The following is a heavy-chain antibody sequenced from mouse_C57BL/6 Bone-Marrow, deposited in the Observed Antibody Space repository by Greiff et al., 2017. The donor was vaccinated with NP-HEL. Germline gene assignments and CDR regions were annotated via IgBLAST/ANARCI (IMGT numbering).Heavy chain of an antibody. CDR1: GYTFTSYG. Sequence: VKLQESGAELARPGASVKLSCKASGYTFTSYGISWVKQRTGQGLEWIGEIYPRSGNTYYNEKFKGKATLTADKSSSTAYMELRSLTSEDSAVYFCARHYGSSWYFDVWGTGTTDTVSS. CDR2: IYPRSGNT. J-gene: IGHJ1*03. V-gene: IGHV1-81*01. D-gene: IGHD1-1*01. CDR3: ARHYGSSWYFDV.